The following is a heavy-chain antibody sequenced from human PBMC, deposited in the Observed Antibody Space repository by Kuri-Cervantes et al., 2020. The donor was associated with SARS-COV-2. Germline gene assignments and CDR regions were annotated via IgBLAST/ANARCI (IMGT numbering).Heavy chain of an antibody. V-gene: IGHV4-39*01. CDR1: GGSISSSSYY. CDR2: IYYSGST. CDR3: AGHQRITIFGVVIIGAFDI. Sequence: SETLSLTCTVSGGSISSSSYYWGWIRQPPGKGLEWIGSIYYSGSTYYNPSLKSRVTISVDTSKNQFSLKLSSVTAADTAVYYCAGHQRITIFGVVIIGAFDIWGQGTMVTVSS. J-gene: IGHJ3*02. D-gene: IGHD3-3*01.